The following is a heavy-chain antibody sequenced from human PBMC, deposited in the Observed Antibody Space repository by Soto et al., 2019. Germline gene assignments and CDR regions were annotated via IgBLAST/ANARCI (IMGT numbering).Heavy chain of an antibody. Sequence: QVQLVRSGAEVKKPGASVNVSCEASGYTFTGSSIHWVRQAPGQGLEWMGYINPNSGDTIFAQKFQGRVTMTRDTSISTAYMELIRVASDDTAVYYCARDLTGDPNYWGQGTLVTVSS. CDR3: ARDLTGDPNY. J-gene: IGHJ4*02. CDR2: INPNSGDT. V-gene: IGHV1-2*02. CDR1: GYTFTGSS. D-gene: IGHD7-27*01.